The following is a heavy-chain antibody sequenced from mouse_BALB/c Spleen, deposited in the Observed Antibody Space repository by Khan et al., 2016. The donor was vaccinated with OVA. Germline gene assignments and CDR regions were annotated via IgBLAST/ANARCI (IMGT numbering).Heavy chain of an antibody. CDR1: GFSLTTYG. V-gene: IGHV2-2*02. D-gene: IGHD2-4*01. CDR2: IWSGGST. J-gene: IGHJ3*01. CDR3: ARNYDYDEGLAY. Sequence: QVQLKQSGPGLVRPSQSLSITCTVFGFSLTTYGVHWVRQSPGKGLEWLGVIWSGGSTDYSAALISRLSISKDNSKSQVFFKMNSLQPNDTAIYYCARNYDYDEGLAYWGQGTLVTVSA.